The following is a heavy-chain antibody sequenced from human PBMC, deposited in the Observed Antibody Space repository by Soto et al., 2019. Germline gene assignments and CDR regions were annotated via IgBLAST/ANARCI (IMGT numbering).Heavy chain of an antibody. V-gene: IGHV4-59*01. Sequence: SETLSLTCTVSGGSISSYYWSWIRQPPGKGLEWIGYIYYSGSTNYNPSLKSRVTISVDTSKNQFSLKLSSVTAADTAVYYCAREGVAGFDYWGPGTLVTVSS. CDR2: IYYSGST. J-gene: IGHJ4*02. CDR3: AREGVAGFDY. CDR1: GGSISSYY. D-gene: IGHD6-19*01.